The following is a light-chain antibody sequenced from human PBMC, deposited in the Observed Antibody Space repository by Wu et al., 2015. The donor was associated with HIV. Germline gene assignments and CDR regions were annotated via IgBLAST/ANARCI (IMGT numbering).Light chain of an antibody. CDR3: QHYHELPLT. J-gene: IGKJ4*01. CDR2: GAS. Sequence: EIVLTQSPGTLSLSPGERATLSCRASQSVASNYLAWYQQKPGQAPRLLIYGASSRATGIPDRFSGTGSGTEFTLTIDSLQSEDLAVYYCQHYHELPLTFGGGTKLEIK. CDR1: QSVASNY. V-gene: IGKV3-20*01.